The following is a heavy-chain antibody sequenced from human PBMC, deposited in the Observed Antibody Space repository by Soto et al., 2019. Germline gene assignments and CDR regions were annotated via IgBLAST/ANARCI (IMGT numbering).Heavy chain of an antibody. CDR3: ARDRPPHPRGMDV. J-gene: IGHJ6*02. CDR1: GGSISSGGYY. V-gene: IGHV4-31*03. CDR2: IYYSGST. Sequence: QVQLQESGPGLVKPSQTLSLTCTVSGGSISSGGYYWSWIRQHQGKGLEWIGYIYYSGSTYYNPSLKSRVTIAVDTAKNPFSLKLSSVTAADTAVYYCARDRPPHPRGMDVWGQGTTVTVSS.